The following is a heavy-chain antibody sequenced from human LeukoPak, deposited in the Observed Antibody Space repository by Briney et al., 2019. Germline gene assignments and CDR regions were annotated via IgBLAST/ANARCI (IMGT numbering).Heavy chain of an antibody. V-gene: IGHV3-48*03. CDR1: GFSFSNYE. CDR3: ARGVPARRFDY. CDR2: ISSSGSTT. Sequence: GGSLRLSCAASGFSFSNYEMKWVRQAPGEGLECVSYISSSGSTTYYADSVKGRFTISRDNAKNSLSLQMNSLRVEDTAVYYCARGVPARRFDYWGQGTLVTVST. J-gene: IGHJ4*02.